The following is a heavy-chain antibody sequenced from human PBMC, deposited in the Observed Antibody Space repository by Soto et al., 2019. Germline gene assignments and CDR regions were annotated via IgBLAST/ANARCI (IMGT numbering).Heavy chain of an antibody. CDR3: ARDGHIPYYYAYYMDV. V-gene: IGHV4-59*12. J-gene: IGHJ6*03. Sequence: QVQLQESGPGLVKPSETLSLTCTVSGGSISSYYWSWIRQPPGKGLEWIGYIYYRGSTNYNPSLRSRVTIAEDTSKTQYTRKLSSVTAADTAVYYCARDGHIPYYYAYYMDVWGKGTTVTVSS. CDR2: IYYRGST. CDR1: GGSISSYY.